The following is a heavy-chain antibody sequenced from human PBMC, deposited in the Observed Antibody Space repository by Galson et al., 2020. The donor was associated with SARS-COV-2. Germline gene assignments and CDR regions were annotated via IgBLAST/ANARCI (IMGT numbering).Heavy chain of an antibody. CDR3: ARLRYYDVLAGYIVDV. CDR1: GYTFTDYY. V-gene: IGHV1-2*02. Sequence: ASVKVSCKASGYTFTDYYIHWVRQAPGQGLDGMGWINPKSGHTNYEHKFEGRVTITRDTSITTAYMELSRLRADDTAVYYCARLRYYDVLAGYIVDVWGKGTMVTVSS. J-gene: IGHJ6*04. D-gene: IGHD3-9*01. CDR2: INPKSGHT.